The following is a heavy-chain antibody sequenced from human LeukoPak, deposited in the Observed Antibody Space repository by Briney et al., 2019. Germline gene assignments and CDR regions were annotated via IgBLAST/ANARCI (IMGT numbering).Heavy chain of an antibody. V-gene: IGHV3-21*01. J-gene: IGHJ6*02. CDR1: GFTFSSFT. Sequence: GESLKLSCATSGFTFSSFTMNWVRQAPGKGLEWVASISGSSNYIYYADSVKGRFTISRDNAKNSLYLQMNSLRAEDTAVYYCARDPYSSGWPSYYYYGMDVWGQGTTVTVSS. CDR2: ISGSSNYI. D-gene: IGHD6-19*01. CDR3: ARDPYSSGWPSYYYYGMDV.